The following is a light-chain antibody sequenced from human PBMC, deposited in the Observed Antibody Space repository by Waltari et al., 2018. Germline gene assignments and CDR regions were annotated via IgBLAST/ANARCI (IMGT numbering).Light chain of an antibody. CDR2: YDT. CDR3: QVWHAAIDPGV. CDR1: NIGRYS. V-gene: IGLV3-21*04. J-gene: IGLJ1*01. Sequence: SYVLTQPPSVSVAPGETARVTCGGDNIGRYSVHWYQQKPGQAPVLVIRYDTDRPSGIPARFSGSNSANTATLTISRVEAGDEANYDCQVWHAAIDPGVFGTGTEVTV.